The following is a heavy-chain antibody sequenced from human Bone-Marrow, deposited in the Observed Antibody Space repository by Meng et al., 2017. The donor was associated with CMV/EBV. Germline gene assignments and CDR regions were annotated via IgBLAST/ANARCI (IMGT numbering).Heavy chain of an antibody. D-gene: IGHD3-10*01. CDR3: AREISGVEGRWFDP. V-gene: IGHV4-4*07. Sequence: SETLSLTCTVSSGSITSYYWRWIRQPAGKGVEWIGRISTSGSTNYVPSLKSRVSMSVDTSKNQVSLNLTSVTAADTAVYYCAREISGVEGRWFDPWGQGTLVTVSS. J-gene: IGHJ5*02. CDR2: ISTSGST. CDR1: SGSITSYY.